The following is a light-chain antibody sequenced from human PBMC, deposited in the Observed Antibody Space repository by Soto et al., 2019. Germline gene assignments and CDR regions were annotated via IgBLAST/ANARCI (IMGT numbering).Light chain of an antibody. CDR3: SSSTSSSTPNV. J-gene: IGLJ1*01. CDR2: DVT. CDR1: SSDIGAYDY. Sequence: QSALTQPPSVSGSPGQSSTISCTGSSSDIGAYDYVSWYQQRPVKAPKLMIFDVTNRPSGVSDRFSGSKSGNTASLTISGLQTEDESDYYCSSSTSSSTPNVFGTGTKVTVL. V-gene: IGLV2-14*01.